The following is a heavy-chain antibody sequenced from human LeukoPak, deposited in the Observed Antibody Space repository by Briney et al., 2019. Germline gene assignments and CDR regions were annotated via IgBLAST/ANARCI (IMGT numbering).Heavy chain of an antibody. CDR3: ARGGNYDFWSGYSNDAFDI. CDR2: TYYRSKWYN. J-gene: IGHJ3*02. CDR1: GDSVSSNSAA. V-gene: IGHV6-1*01. Sequence: SQTLSLTCAISGDSVSSNSAAWNWIRQSPSRGLEWLGRTYYRSKWYNDYEVSVKSRITINPDTSKNQFSLQLNSVTPEDTAVYYCARGGNYDFWSGYSNDAFDIWGQGTMVTVSS. D-gene: IGHD3-3*01.